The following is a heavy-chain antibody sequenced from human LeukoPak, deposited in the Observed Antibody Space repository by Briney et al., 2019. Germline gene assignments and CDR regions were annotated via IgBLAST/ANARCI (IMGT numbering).Heavy chain of an antibody. V-gene: IGHV3-53*01. CDR1: GFTVSRNY. CDR2: IYSAGNT. J-gene: IGHJ3*02. D-gene: IGHD3-22*01. Sequence: GGSLRLSCAASGFTVSRNYMSWVRQAPGKGLEWVSVIYSAGNTYYADSVKGRFTISRDNSKNTLYLQMNSLRAEDTAVYYCARPFDSSGSGKAFDIWGQGTMVTVSS. CDR3: ARPFDSSGSGKAFDI.